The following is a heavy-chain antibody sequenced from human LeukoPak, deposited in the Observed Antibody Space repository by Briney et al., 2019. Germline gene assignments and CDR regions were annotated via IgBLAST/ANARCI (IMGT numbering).Heavy chain of an antibody. CDR1: GFTFSSYE. J-gene: IGHJ6*03. V-gene: IGHV3-21*01. D-gene: IGHD3-3*01. Sequence: GGSLRLSCAASGFTFSSYEMNWVRQAPGKGLEWVSSISSSSSYIYYADSVKGRFTISRDNAKNSLYLQMNSLRAEDTAVYYCARGPVWSGDYYMDVWGKGTTVTVSS. CDR3: ARGPVWSGDYYMDV. CDR2: ISSSSSYI.